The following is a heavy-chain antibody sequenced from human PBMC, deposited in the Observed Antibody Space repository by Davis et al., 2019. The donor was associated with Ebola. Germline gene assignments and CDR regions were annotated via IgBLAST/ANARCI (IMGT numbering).Heavy chain of an antibody. CDR1: GFTFSSDS. J-gene: IGHJ4*02. D-gene: IGHD6-13*01. CDR3: ARDSPIAAAGI. Sequence: PGGSLRLSCAASGFTFSSDSMNWVRQAPGKGLEWVSSISSSSSYIYYADSVKGRFTISRDNSKNTLYLQMNSLRAEDTAVYYCARDSPIAAAGIWGQGTLVTVSS. V-gene: IGHV3-21*01. CDR2: ISSSSSYI.